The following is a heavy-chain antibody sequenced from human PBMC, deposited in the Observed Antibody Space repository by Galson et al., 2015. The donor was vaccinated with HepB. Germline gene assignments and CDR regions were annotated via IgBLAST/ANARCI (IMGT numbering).Heavy chain of an antibody. CDR1: GVSITSSNYY. CDR2: IYYSGST. D-gene: IGHD2/OR15-2a*01. Sequence: TLSLTCIVSGVSITSSNYYWGWIRQPPGKGLEWIGNIYYSGSTFYNPSLKSRVTISVDTSKNQFSLKLSSVTAADSAIYYCARHEEEYSSSSWSYYSYGMDVWGQGTTVTVSS. V-gene: IGHV4-39*01. CDR3: ARHEEEYSSSSWSYYSYGMDV. J-gene: IGHJ6*02.